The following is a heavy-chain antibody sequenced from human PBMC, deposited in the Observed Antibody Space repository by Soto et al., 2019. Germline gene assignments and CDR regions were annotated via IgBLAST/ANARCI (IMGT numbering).Heavy chain of an antibody. CDR2: ISDSGGNT. Sequence: EVQLLESGGGLVQPGGSLRLSCAASGFPFSSYAMTWVRQAPGKGLEWVSSISDSGGNTYYADSVKGRFTISRDNSKNTLYLQMNSLRAEDTAVYYCAKDSSGDRPIGMADSWGQGTLVTVSS. CDR1: GFPFSSYA. J-gene: IGHJ4*02. CDR3: AKDSSGDRPIGMADS. D-gene: IGHD6-6*01. V-gene: IGHV3-23*01.